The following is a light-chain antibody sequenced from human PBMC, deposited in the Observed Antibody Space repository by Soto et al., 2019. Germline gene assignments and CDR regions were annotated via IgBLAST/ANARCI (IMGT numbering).Light chain of an antibody. CDR2: EAS. J-gene: IGKJ1*01. CDR3: QQYNNYWT. V-gene: IGKV1-5*03. CDR1: QSISTW. Sequence: DIQMTQSPSTLSASVGDRDTITCRASQSISTWLAWYQQKPGKAPKLLIYEASSLEGGVPSRFSGSGSGTEFTLTISSLQPDDFATYYCQQYNNYWTFGQGTKVEIK.